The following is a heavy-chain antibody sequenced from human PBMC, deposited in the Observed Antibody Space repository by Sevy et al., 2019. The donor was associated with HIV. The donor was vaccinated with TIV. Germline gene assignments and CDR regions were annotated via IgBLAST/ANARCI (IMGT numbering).Heavy chain of an antibody. CDR2: LKHRAYGGTL. J-gene: IGHJ4*02. Sequence: GGSLRLSCTASGFIFGDYAMSWVRQAPGKGLEWVAFLKHRAYGGTLDYAASVKGRFTISRDDSKSVAHLQMNDLKTEDTAIYYCTRRKGVESIFDYWGQGALVTVS. V-gene: IGHV3-49*04. D-gene: IGHD3-10*01. CDR3: TRRKGVESIFDY. CDR1: GFIFGDYA.